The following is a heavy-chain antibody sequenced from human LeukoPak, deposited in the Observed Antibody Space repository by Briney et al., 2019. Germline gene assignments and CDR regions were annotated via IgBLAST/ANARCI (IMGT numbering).Heavy chain of an antibody. V-gene: IGHV3-30*03. CDR2: ISYDGSNK. Sequence: PGRSLRLSCAASGFTFSSYGMHWVRQAPGKGLEWVAVISYDGSNKYYADSVKGRFTISRDNSKNTLYLQMNSLKTEDTAVYYCTTFVRSYADYWGQGTLVTVSS. D-gene: IGHD3-16*01. J-gene: IGHJ4*02. CDR1: GFTFSSYG. CDR3: TTFVRSYADY.